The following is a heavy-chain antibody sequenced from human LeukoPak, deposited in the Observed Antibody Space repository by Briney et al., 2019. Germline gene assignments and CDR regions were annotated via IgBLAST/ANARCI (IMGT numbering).Heavy chain of an antibody. Sequence: PSETLYLTCTGSGGCINYYYWSWMRQPPVKGLEYIGDIYSSGSANYNPALKRRVTMSVDTFKNQVSLKLSSVTAADTAVYYCARDSRYSDTSGYYYSHYYMDVWGKGTTVTVSS. V-gene: IGHV4-59*01. CDR1: GGCINYYY. CDR3: ARDSRYSDTSGYYYSHYYMDV. CDR2: IYSSGSA. J-gene: IGHJ6*03. D-gene: IGHD3-22*01.